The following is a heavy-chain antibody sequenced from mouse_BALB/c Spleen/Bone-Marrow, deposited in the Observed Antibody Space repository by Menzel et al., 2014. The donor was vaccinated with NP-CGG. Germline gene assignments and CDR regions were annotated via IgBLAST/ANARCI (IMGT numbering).Heavy chain of an antibody. J-gene: IGHJ4*01. Sequence: AQLVESGPALVRPGASVKMPCKASGYTFTRYWMHWVKQRPGQGLEWIGMIDPSNSETRLNQKFKDKATLNIDKSSNTAYMQLSRLTSDESTDYYSARAACYDNHNYVMDYWGQGTSVTVSS. CDR2: IDPSNSET. V-gene: IGHV1S127*01. CDR3: ARAACYDNHNYVMDY. CDR1: GYTFTRYW. D-gene: IGHD2-10*01.